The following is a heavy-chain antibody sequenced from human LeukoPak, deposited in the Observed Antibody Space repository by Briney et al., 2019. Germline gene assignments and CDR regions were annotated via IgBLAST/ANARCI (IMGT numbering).Heavy chain of an antibody. CDR2: IYIGGST. V-gene: IGHV3-53*01. J-gene: IGHJ4*02. CDR3: ARDRAVPGRGYYFDC. D-gene: IGHD6-19*01. CDR1: CFTVSNSY. Sequence: GGSLRLSCAASCFTVSNSYMTWVRQAPGKWLECVSTIYIGGSTYYAASWKGRFTISRDNSKNTFYLQMNSLRAEDTAVYYCARDRAVPGRGYYFDCWGQGTLVTVSS.